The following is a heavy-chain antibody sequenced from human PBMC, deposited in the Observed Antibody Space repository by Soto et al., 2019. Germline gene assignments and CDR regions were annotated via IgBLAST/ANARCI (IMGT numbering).Heavy chain of an antibody. D-gene: IGHD5-12*01. CDR1: GFSLSTSGLG. CDR3: AHYPRRYSGYDGTYYYYYYYMDV. Sequence: SGPTLLNPTQTLTLTFTFSGFSLSTSGLGVGWIRQPPGKALEWLALIYWDDDKRYSPSLKSRLTITKDTSKNQVVLTMTNMDPVDTATYYCAHYPRRYSGYDGTYYYYYYYMDVWGKGTTVTVSS. J-gene: IGHJ6*03. CDR2: IYWDDDK. V-gene: IGHV2-5*02.